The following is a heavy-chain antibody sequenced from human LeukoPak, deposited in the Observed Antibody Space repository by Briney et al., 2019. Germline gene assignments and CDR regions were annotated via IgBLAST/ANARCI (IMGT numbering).Heavy chain of an antibody. Sequence: GGSLRLSCAASGFTISTSGMTWVRQAPGKGLEWVSSLSDNGVNTYYADSVKGRFTISRDNSKNTLYLQMSSPRVEDTAVYYCTKDRYSSRWYAYFDYWGQGTLVTVSS. CDR2: LSDNGVNT. V-gene: IGHV3-23*01. CDR3: TKDRYSSRWYAYFDY. CDR1: GFTISTSG. J-gene: IGHJ4*02. D-gene: IGHD6-13*01.